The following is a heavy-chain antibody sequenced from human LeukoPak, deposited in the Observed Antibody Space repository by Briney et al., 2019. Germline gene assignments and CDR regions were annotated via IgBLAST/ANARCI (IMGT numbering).Heavy chain of an antibody. CDR3: ARDRTYRYSGAGGAFDI. D-gene: IGHD6-25*01. J-gene: IGHJ3*02. V-gene: IGHV4-59*01. CDR1: GGSISSYY. Sequence: PSETLSLTCTVSGGSISSYYWSWIRQPPGKGLEWIGYIYYSGSTNYNPSLKSRVTISVDTSKNQFSLKLSSVTAADTAVYYCARDRTYRYSGAGGAFDIWGQGTMVTVSS. CDR2: IYYSGST.